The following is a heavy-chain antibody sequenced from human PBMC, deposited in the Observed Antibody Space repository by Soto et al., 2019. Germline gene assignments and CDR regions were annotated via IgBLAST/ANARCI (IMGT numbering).Heavy chain of an antibody. CDR1: GGTFSSYA. CDR2: IIPIFGTA. V-gene: IGHV1-69*13. J-gene: IGHJ6*02. D-gene: IGHD5-18*01. Sequence: SVKVSCKASGGTFSSYAISWVRQAPGQGLEWMGGIIPIFGTANYAQKFQGRVTITADESTSTAYMELSSLRSEDTAVYYCATHGRLDTAMDYYYYGMDVWGQGTKVTVSS. CDR3: ATHGRLDTAMDYYYYGMDV.